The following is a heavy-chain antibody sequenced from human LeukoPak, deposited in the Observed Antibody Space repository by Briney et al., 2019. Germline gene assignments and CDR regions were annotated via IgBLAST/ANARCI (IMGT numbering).Heavy chain of an antibody. V-gene: IGHV1-3*01. CDR3: ARDRSITMVRGVKSRLDYYDSSGYYLGY. CDR1: GYTFTSYA. CDR2: INAGNGNT. D-gene: IGHD3-22*01. J-gene: IGHJ4*02. Sequence: ASVKVSCKASGYTFTSYAMHWVRQAPGQRLEWMGWINAGNGNTKYSQKFQGRVTITRDTSASTAYMELSSLRSEDTAVYYCARDRSITMVRGVKSRLDYYDSSGYYLGYWGQGTLVTVSS.